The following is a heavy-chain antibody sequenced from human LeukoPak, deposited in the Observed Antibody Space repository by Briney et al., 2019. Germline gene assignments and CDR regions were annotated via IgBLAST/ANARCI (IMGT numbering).Heavy chain of an antibody. D-gene: IGHD2-2*01. CDR2: MNPNSGKT. CDR3: ARGGYCSSTSCYGANNWFDP. V-gene: IGHV1-8*01. Sequence: ASVKVSCKASGYTFTSCDINWVRQATGQGLEWMGWMNPNSGKTGYAQKFQGRVTMTRNTSISTAYMELSSLRSEDTAVYYCARGGYCSSTSCYGANNWFDPWGQGTLVTVSS. CDR1: GYTFTSCD. J-gene: IGHJ5*02.